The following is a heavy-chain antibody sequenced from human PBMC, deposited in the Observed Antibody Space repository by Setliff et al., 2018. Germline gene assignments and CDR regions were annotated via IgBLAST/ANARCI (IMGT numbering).Heavy chain of an antibody. J-gene: IGHJ6*02. CDR2: IYYSGST. CDR3: ARAPQPDWLSYYYYYYGMDV. Sequence: SETLSLTCAVYGGSFSNAWMSWVRQVPGKGLEWIGSIYYSGSTYYNPSLKSRVTISVDTSKNQFSLKLSSVTAADTAVYYCARAPQPDWLSYYYYYYGMDVWGQGTTVTVSS. D-gene: IGHD3-9*01. V-gene: IGHV4-34*01. CDR1: GGSFSNAW.